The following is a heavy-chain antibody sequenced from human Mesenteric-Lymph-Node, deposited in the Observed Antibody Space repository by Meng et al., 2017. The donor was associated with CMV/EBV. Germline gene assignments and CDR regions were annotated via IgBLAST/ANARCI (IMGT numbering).Heavy chain of an antibody. J-gene: IGHJ4*02. CDR1: GFTVSSNY. Sequence: GGSLRLSCAASGFTVSSNYMSWVRQAPGKGLEWVSVIYSGGSTYYADSVKGRFTISRDNSKNTLYLQMNSLRAEDTAVYYCARSTTTSILDYWGQGTLVTVSS. CDR3: ARSTTTSILDY. CDR2: IYSGGST. D-gene: IGHD1-14*01. V-gene: IGHV3-53*05.